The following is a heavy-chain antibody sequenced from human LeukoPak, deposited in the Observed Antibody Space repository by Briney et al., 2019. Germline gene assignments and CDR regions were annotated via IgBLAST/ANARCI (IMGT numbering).Heavy chain of an antibody. CDR2: IYSGGST. V-gene: IGHV3-53*01. J-gene: IGHJ4*02. CDR1: GFTVSSNY. D-gene: IGHD5-12*01. Sequence: GGSLRLSCAASGFTVSSNYMSWVRQAPGKGLEWVSVIYSGGSTSYADSVKGRFTISRDNSRNTLYLQMNSLRAEDTAMYYCARANEWLRYFDYWGQGTLVTISS. CDR3: ARANEWLRYFDY.